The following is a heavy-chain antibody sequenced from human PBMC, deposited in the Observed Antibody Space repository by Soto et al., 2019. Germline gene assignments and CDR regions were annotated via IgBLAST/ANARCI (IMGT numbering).Heavy chain of an antibody. CDR3: ARYNSYAIDY. CDR2: IHYSGTT. J-gene: IGHJ4*02. V-gene: IGHV4-59*01. D-gene: IGHD2-8*01. CDR1: GTSISSYY. Sequence: XETLSLTCTVSGTSISSYYWSWIRQPPGKGLEWIANIHYSGTTNYNPSPASRVTLSVDTSKNQFSLKMTSVTAADRAMYFCARYNSYAIDYWGRGTLVTVSS.